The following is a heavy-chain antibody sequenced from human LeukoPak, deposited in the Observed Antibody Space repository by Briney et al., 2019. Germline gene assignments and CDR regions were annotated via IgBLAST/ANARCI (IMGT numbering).Heavy chain of an antibody. CDR3: ASLDDFGVMGGYFDY. V-gene: IGHV1-69*02. CDR2: IIPILGIA. D-gene: IGHD3-3*01. J-gene: IGHJ4*02. Sequence: ASVKVSCKASGGTFSSYTISWVQLAPGQGLEWMGRIIPILGIANYAQKFQGRVTITADKSTSTAYMELSSLRSEDTAVYYCASLDDFGVMGGYFDYWGQGTLVTVSS. CDR1: GGTFSSYT.